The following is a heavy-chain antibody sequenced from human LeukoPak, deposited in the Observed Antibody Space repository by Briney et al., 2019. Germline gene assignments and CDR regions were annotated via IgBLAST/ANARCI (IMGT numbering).Heavy chain of an antibody. Sequence: AGGSLRLSCAASGFTFSTYAMHWVRQAPGTGLEWVAVIWSDSTNKYYADSVRGRFTISRDNSKNTLYLQMSSLRAEDTAMYYCARDRLTTVTTFHFGYWGQGTLVTVSS. J-gene: IGHJ4*02. CDR2: IWSDSTNK. CDR3: ARDRLTTVTTFHFGY. CDR1: GFTFSTYA. D-gene: IGHD4-17*01. V-gene: IGHV3-33*01.